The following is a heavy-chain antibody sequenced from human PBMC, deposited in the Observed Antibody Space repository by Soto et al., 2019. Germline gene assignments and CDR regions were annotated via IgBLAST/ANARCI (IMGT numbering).Heavy chain of an antibody. V-gene: IGHV4-30-2*01. CDR2: IYHSGST. D-gene: IGHD4-17*01. Sequence: QLQLQESGSGLVKPSQTLSLTCAVSGGSISSGGYSWSWIRQPPGKGLEWIGYIYHSGSTYYNPSLKSRVTLSADRSKNHFSLKLSSVTAADTAVYYCARDYGGSNDYWGPGTLVTVSS. J-gene: IGHJ4*02. CDR3: ARDYGGSNDY. CDR1: GGSISSGGYS.